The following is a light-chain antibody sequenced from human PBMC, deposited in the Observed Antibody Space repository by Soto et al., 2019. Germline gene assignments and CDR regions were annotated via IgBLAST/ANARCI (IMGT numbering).Light chain of an antibody. V-gene: IGLV2-14*01. Sequence: QSALTQPASVSGSPGQSITISCTGTSGDIGSYNRVSWYQQHPGKAPKLIIYEVTDRPSGVSNRFSGSKSGNTASLTISGLQAEDEAEYYCAAWDDSLNAAVFGGGTQLTVL. CDR1: SGDIGSYNR. CDR3: AAWDDSLNAAV. CDR2: EVT. J-gene: IGLJ7*01.